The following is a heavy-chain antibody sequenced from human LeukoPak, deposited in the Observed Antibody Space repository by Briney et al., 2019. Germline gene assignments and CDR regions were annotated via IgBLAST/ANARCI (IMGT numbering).Heavy chain of an antibody. CDR2: IYTSGST. J-gene: IGHJ4*02. CDR1: GGSISSGSYY. CDR3: ARGLATFDY. D-gene: IGHD1-26*01. Sequence: PSETLSLTCTVSGGSISSGSYYWSWIRQPAGKGLEWIGRIYTSGSTNYNPSLKSRVTISIDTSKNQFSLKLNSVTAADTAVYYCARGLATFDYWGQGTLVTVSS. V-gene: IGHV4-61*02.